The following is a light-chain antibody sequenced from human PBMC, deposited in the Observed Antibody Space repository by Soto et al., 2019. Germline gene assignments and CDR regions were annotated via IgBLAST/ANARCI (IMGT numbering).Light chain of an antibody. Sequence: DIQMTQSPSSLSASVGDRVTITCQASHDITSYLTWYQHKPGKAHKLLIYDASILEAVVPSRFSGSGSRTHFTFTIIILQAADDATYYCQKCDYLPIFGHGT. V-gene: IGKV1-33*01. J-gene: IGKJ3*01. CDR3: QKCDYLPI. CDR1: HDITSY. CDR2: DAS.